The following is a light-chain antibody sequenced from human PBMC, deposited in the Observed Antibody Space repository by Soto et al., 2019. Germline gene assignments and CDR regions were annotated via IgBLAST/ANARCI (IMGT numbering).Light chain of an antibody. J-gene: IGKJ1*01. CDR3: QQRGGWPPT. CDR2: ESF. CDR1: QSLNNH. Sequence: EIVLTQSPATLSLSPGERATLSCRASQSLNNHLAWYQHKPGQAPRLLIYESFNRAIGIPVRFSGSGSGTDFTLIIDSLESEDFAVYYCQQRGGWPPTFGQGTNVEI. V-gene: IGKV3-11*01.